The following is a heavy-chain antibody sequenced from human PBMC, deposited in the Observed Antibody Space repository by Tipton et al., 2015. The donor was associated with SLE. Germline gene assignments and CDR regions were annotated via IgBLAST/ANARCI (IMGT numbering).Heavy chain of an antibody. CDR3: ARQDHKGFDY. CDR1: GGSFSGYY. V-gene: IGHV4-34*01. Sequence: GLVKPSETLSLTCAVYGGSFSGYYWSWIRQPPGKGLEWIGEINHSGSTNYNPSLKSRVTISVDTSKNQFSLKLSSVTAADTAVYYCARQDHKGFDYWGQGTLVTVSS. CDR2: INHSGST. J-gene: IGHJ4*02. D-gene: IGHD2-15*01.